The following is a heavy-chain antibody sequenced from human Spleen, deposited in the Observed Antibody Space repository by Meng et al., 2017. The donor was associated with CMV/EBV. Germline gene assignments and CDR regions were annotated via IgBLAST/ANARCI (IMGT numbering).Heavy chain of an antibody. CDR3: ARPMGVGAPAPYDT. J-gene: IGHJ5*02. CDR2: IFPGDSET. CDR1: GDSFSTYW. Sequence: GESLKISCKASGDSFSTYWIAWVRQIPGKGLEWMGIIFPGDSETRYSPSFQGQVSISADKSINTAYLQWSSLKASDTAIYYCARPMGVGAPAPYDTWGRGTLVTVSS. D-gene: IGHD1-26*01. V-gene: IGHV5-51*01.